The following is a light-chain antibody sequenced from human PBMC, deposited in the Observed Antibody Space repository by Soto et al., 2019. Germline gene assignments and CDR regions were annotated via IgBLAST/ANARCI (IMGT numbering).Light chain of an antibody. CDR3: QQLNSYPFI. V-gene: IGKV1-9*01. CDR2: AAS. J-gene: IGKJ4*01. Sequence: IQLTQSPSSLSASVGDTVTITCRASQDISSSLAWYQQTPGRAPKFLIYAASSLHRGVPARFSGSGSGTDFTLTINSLQPEDFATYYCQQLNSYPFIFGGGTKVEIK. CDR1: QDISSS.